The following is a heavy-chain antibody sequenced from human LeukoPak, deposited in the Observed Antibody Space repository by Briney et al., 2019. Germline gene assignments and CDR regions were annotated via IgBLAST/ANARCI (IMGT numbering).Heavy chain of an antibody. CDR3: AKDTAQGYTYGTIEQDY. CDR1: GFTVSSNY. V-gene: IGHV3-53*01. J-gene: IGHJ4*02. D-gene: IGHD5-18*01. Sequence: HPGGSLRLSCAASGFTVSSNYMSWVRQAPGKGLEWVSVIYSGGSTHYADSVKGRFTISRDNSKNTVYLQMNSLRAEDSAVYYCAKDTAQGYTYGTIEQDYWGQGTRVTVSS. CDR2: IYSGGST.